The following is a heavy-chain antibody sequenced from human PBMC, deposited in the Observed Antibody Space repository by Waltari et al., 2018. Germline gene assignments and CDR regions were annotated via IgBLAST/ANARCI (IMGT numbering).Heavy chain of an antibody. V-gene: IGHV3-23*01. D-gene: IGHD6-13*01. CDR1: GFTFVDFA. CDR2: ISGGGGNT. J-gene: IGHJ4*02. Sequence: EVQLLESGGGLVQPGGSLRLSCAASGFTFVDFAMSWVRQAPGKGLEWVSSISGGGGNTYYADSVKGRFTISRDNSKSTLYLQMNTLRAGDTAVYYCAKLSSAWYNDYWGQGMLVTVSS. CDR3: AKLSSAWYNDY.